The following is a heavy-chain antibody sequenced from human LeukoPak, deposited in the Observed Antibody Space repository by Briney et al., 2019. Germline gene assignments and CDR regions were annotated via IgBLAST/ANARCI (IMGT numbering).Heavy chain of an antibody. Sequence: SETLSLTCTVSGGSISSYYWGWIRQPPGKGLEWIGSIYYSGSTYHNPSLKSRVTISVDTSKNQFSLKLSSVTAADTAVYYCALYDSSGYYLGYWGQGTLVTVSS. CDR2: IYYSGST. V-gene: IGHV4-39*01. CDR3: ALYDSSGYYLGY. CDR1: GGSISSYY. J-gene: IGHJ4*02. D-gene: IGHD3-22*01.